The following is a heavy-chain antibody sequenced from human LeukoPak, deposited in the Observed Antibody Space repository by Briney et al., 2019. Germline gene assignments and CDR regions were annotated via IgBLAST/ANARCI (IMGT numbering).Heavy chain of an antibody. D-gene: IGHD3-22*01. V-gene: IGHV4-4*07. CDR1: GGSISSYY. Sequence: PSETLSLTCTVSGGSISSYYWSWIRQPAGKGLEWIGRIYTSGSTNYNPSLKSRVTMSVDTSKIQFSLKLSSVTAADTAVYYCARTLYDSSGYYYYFDYWGQGTLVTVSS. J-gene: IGHJ4*02. CDR3: ARTLYDSSGYYYYFDY. CDR2: IYTSGST.